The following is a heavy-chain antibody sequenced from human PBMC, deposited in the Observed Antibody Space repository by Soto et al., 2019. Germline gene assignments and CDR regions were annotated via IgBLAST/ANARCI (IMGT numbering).Heavy chain of an antibody. Sequence: GASVKVSFKASGYTFTSYYMHWMRQAPGQGLEWMGIINPSGGSTNYAQKFQGRVTITADTSTYTVYMELSGLRSGDTAVYYCARGGYSSTWSNLLDRSGLDVWGQGTTVTVSS. V-gene: IGHV1-46*01. CDR1: GYTFTSYY. CDR3: ARGGYSSTWSNLLDRSGLDV. D-gene: IGHD6-13*01. J-gene: IGHJ6*02. CDR2: INPSGGST.